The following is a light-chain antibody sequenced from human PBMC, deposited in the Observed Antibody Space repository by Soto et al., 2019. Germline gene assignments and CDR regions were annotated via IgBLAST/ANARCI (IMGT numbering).Light chain of an antibody. CDR3: QQYDNSPIT. CDR1: QSISSSF. J-gene: IGKJ5*01. Sequence: EMVLTRSPCILSLSPGERDSLSCGVCQSISSSFLAWYQQKPGQAPRLLIYGASSRATGIPDRFSGTGSETDFTLTISRLEPEDVAVYYCQQYDNSPITFGQGTRLEIK. CDR2: GAS. V-gene: IGKV3-20*01.